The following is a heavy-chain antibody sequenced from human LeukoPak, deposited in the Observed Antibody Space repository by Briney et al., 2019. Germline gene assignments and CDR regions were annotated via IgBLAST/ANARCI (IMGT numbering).Heavy chain of an antibody. V-gene: IGHV3-48*04. J-gene: IGHJ4*02. CDR3: ARDPPDY. Sequence: GGSLRLSCAASGFTFSNYNMNWVRQAPGKGLEWVSYILNSGTTTYYADSVKGRFTISRDNAKNSLYLQMNSLRAEDTGVYYCARDPPDYWGQGILVTVSS. CDR2: ILNSGTTT. CDR1: GFTFSNYN.